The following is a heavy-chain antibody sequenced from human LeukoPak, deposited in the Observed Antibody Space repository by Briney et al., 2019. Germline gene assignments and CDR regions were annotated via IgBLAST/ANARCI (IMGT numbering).Heavy chain of an antibody. Sequence: GGSLRLSCAASGFXVSSKHISWVRQAPGKGLEWVSVIYTGGGTDYADSVKGRFTISRDNSNNTVYLQMNSLRAEDTAVYYCASRYTGSWYGYWGQGTLVTVSS. J-gene: IGHJ4*02. CDR2: IYTGGGT. D-gene: IGHD6-13*01. V-gene: IGHV3-53*01. CDR3: ASRYTGSWYGY. CDR1: GFXVSSKH.